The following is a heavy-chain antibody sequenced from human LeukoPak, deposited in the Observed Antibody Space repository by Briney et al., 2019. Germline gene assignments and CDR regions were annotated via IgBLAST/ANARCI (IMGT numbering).Heavy chain of an antibody. D-gene: IGHD3-16*02. CDR1: GVSINSYW. Sequence: PSETLSLICSVSGVSINSYWWSWIRQPAGKGLEFIGRIYTTGMTNYNASLKSRVSMSVDTSKNKFSLELRTVTAADTAVYFCARAGYTISSYRFDYWGQGALVTVSS. J-gene: IGHJ4*02. V-gene: IGHV4-4*07. CDR3: ARAGYTISSYRFDY. CDR2: IYTTGMT.